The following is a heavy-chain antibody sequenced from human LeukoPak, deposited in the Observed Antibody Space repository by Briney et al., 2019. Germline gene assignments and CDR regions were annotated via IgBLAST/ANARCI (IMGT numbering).Heavy chain of an antibody. V-gene: IGHV3-7*01. CDR2: IKQDGSEK. J-gene: IGHJ4*02. D-gene: IGHD3-9*01. CDR1: GFTFSSYW. CDR3: ARDFRLRYFDWLPSFDY. Sequence: QPGGSLRLSCAASGFTFSSYWLSWVRQAPGKGLEWVANIKQDGSEKYYVDSVKGRFTISRDNAKNSLYLQMNSLRVEDTAVYYCARDFRLRYFDWLPSFDYWGQGTLVTVSS.